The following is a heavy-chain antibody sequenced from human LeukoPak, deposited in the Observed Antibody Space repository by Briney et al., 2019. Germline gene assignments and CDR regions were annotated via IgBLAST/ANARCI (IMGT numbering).Heavy chain of an antibody. D-gene: IGHD5/OR15-5a*01. J-gene: IGHJ4*02. CDR1: GYTFTNYG. CDR3: ARDLTIPVVSTVNPGDY. Sequence: ASVKVSCKASGYTFTNYGLNWVRQAPGQGLEWLGWISPYNGNTNYAQKLQDRVTMTTDTSTSTAYMELRSLRSDDTAVYYCARDLTIPVVSTVNPGDYWGQGTLVTVSS. V-gene: IGHV1-18*01. CDR2: ISPYNGNT.